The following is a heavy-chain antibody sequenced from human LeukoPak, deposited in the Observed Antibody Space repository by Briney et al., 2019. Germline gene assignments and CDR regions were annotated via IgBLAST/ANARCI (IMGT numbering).Heavy chain of an antibody. Sequence: GGSLRLSCEDSGFTFDDYGMSWVRQAPGKGLEWVCGINWDGGNTHCAESVRGRFTISRDNAKNSLFLQMSSLRAEDTALYYCARDVSSNWYSFNLGGRGTRVTVSS. J-gene: IGHJ4*02. V-gene: IGHV3-20*04. CDR1: GFTFDDYG. D-gene: IGHD6-13*01. CDR3: ARDVSSNWYSFNL. CDR2: INWDGGNT.